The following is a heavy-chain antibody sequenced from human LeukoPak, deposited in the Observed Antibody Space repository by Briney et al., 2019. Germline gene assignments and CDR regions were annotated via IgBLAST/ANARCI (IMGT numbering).Heavy chain of an antibody. CDR1: GGSISSSSYY. D-gene: IGHD2-2*01. J-gene: IGHJ3*02. CDR2: IYYSGST. Sequence: SETLSLTCTVSGGSISSSSYYWGWIRQPPGKGLEWIGSIYYSGSTYYNPSLKSRVTISVDTSKNQFSLKLSSVTAADTAVYYCARDACSSTSCSDAFDIWGQGTMVTVSS. V-gene: IGHV4-39*02. CDR3: ARDACSSTSCSDAFDI.